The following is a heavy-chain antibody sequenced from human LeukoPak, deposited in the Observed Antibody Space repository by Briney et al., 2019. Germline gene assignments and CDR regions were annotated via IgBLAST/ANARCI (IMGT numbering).Heavy chain of an antibody. J-gene: IGHJ4*02. Sequence: SETLSLTCAVYGGSFNGYYWTWIRQPPGKGLEWMGEINKSGSTNYNPSLKSRVTMSIDTSKNQISLRLTSVTAADTAVYYCARNSAYSTSSGFNSWGQGTLVTVSS. V-gene: IGHV4-34*01. D-gene: IGHD6-6*01. CDR1: GGSFNGYY. CDR2: INKSGST. CDR3: ARNSAYSTSSGFNS.